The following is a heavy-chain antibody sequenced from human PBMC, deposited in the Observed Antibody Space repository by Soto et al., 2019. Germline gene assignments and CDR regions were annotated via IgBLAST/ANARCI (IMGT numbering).Heavy chain of an antibody. J-gene: IGHJ2*01. CDR3: AQKVGDDDNYWYYGL. CDR2: IYYRGST. V-gene: IGHV4-39*01. CDR1: GGSISSSSFY. D-gene: IGHD3-9*01. Sequence: SESLSLTCTVSGGSISSSSFYWGWIRQPQGKGLEWIGSIYYRGSTYYNPSPKRRVTISVDTSKNQFSLKLSSVTAADTAVYYCAQKVGDDDNYWYYGLWGRGTLVTVPS.